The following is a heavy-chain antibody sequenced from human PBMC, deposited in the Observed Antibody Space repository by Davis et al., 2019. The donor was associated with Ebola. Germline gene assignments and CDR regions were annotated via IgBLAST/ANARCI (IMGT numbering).Heavy chain of an antibody. J-gene: IGHJ4*02. CDR3: ARLGATGY. CDR1: GGSFGGYY. CDR2: IMHSGST. V-gene: IGHV4-34*12. D-gene: IGHD1-26*01. Sequence: SETLSLTCAVYGGSFGGYYWSWIRQPPGKGLEWIGEIMHSGSTYYNPSLKSRVTISVDTSKNQFSLKLSSVTAADTAVYYCARLGATGYWGQGTLVTVSS.